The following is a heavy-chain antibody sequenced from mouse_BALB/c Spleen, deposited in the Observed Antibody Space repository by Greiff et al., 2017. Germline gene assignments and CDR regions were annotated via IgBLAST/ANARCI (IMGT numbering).Heavy chain of an antibody. V-gene: IGHV6-6*02. Sequence: EVQLVESGGGLVQPGGSMKLSCVASGFTFSNYWMNWVRQSPEKGLEWVAEIRLKSNNYATHYAESVKGRFTISRDDSKSSVYLQMNNLRAEDTGIYYWTRCSKRRGYAMDYWGQGTSVTVSS. CDR1: GFTFSNYW. J-gene: IGHJ4*01. CDR2: IRLKSNNYAT. CDR3: TRCSKRRGYAMDY.